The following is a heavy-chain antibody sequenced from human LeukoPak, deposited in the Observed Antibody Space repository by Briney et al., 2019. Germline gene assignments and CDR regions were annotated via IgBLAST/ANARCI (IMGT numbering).Heavy chain of an antibody. D-gene: IGHD4-11*01. V-gene: IGHV4-59*01. CDR1: DDSITMYY. Sequence: SETLSLTCTVSDDSITMYYWTWIRQPPGKGLEWIGYVVHTVSTKFNPSLNGRVSISRDTSKNLFSLRLRSVTAADTAVYFCARGRVSSSTWYSTYYYYFYMDVWGKGTTVTVSS. CDR2: VVHTVST. CDR3: ARGRVSSSTWYSTYYYYFYMDV. J-gene: IGHJ6*03.